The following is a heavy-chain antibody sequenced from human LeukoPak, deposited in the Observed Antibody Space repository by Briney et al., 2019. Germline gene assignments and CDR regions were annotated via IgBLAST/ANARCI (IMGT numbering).Heavy chain of an antibody. Sequence: ASVKVSCKASGYTLTSYWIQWVRQAPEQGLEWVGLINPSDGSVAYAHRFQGRVTMTRDTSTSIVYMDLSSLRSEDTAVYYCAKAPRNSSTMLDYWGQGTLLTVSS. D-gene: IGHD6-13*01. V-gene: IGHV1-46*01. CDR3: AKAPRNSSTMLDY. CDR1: GYTLTSYW. J-gene: IGHJ4*02. CDR2: INPSDGSV.